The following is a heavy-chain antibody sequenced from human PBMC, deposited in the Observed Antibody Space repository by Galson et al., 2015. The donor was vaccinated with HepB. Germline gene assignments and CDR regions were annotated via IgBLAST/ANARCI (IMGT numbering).Heavy chain of an antibody. D-gene: IGHD3-16*01. CDR1: GFTFSSYW. Sequence: SLRLSCAASGFTFSSYWMSWVRQAPGKGLEWVANIRQDGSEKYYVDSVKGRFTTSRDNAKNSLYLQMNSLRAEDTALYYCARLADSILKFGFDSWGQGTLVTVSS. CDR2: IRQDGSEK. V-gene: IGHV3-7*01. J-gene: IGHJ4*02. CDR3: ARLADSILKFGFDS.